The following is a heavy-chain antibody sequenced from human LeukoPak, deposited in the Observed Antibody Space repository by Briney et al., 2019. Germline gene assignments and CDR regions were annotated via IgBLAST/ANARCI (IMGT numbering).Heavy chain of an antibody. D-gene: IGHD2-8*01. Sequence: GGSLRLSCAASGFTLSKHPMYRVRQAPGKGLEWVSSLSDTGDSRHYADSVKGRFTISRDSARSALYLQMNSLRAGDTAVYYCAKGDCASGSCYFDDWGQGSQVTVSS. CDR1: GFTLSKHP. CDR3: AKGDCASGSCYFDD. J-gene: IGHJ4*02. V-gene: IGHV3-23*01. CDR2: LSDTGDSR.